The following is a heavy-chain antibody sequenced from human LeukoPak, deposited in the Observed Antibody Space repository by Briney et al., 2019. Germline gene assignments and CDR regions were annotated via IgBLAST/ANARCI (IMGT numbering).Heavy chain of an antibody. Sequence: GESLKISCQGSGYNFATYWIGWLRQVPGEGLEWMGLIYPADSDTRYSPSFRGQVTLSADRSVSTAYLQWSSLKATDTAMYYCARETFGGTAFDIWGQGTMVTVSS. CDR3: ARETFGGTAFDI. CDR1: GYNFATYW. D-gene: IGHD3-10*01. V-gene: IGHV5-51*01. J-gene: IGHJ3*02. CDR2: IYPADSDT.